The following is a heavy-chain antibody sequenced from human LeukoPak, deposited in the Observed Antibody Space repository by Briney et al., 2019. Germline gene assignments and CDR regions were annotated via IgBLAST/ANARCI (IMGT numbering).Heavy chain of an antibody. J-gene: IGHJ4*02. CDR1: GGSISNYY. CDR2: IYYTGST. CDR3: ARRGSIAVARFDY. V-gene: IGHV4-59*01. D-gene: IGHD6-6*01. Sequence: SETLSLTCTVSGGSISNYYWSWIRQPPGKGLEWIGYIYYTGSTNYNPSLTSRVNISVDTSKNQFSLNLTSVTAADTAVYYCARRGSIAVARFDYWGQGTLVTVSS.